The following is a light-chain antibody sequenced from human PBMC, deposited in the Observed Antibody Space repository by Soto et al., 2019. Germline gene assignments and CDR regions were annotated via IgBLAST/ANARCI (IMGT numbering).Light chain of an antibody. CDR3: QSYDSSLSGYV. J-gene: IGLJ1*01. V-gene: IGLV1-40*01. Sequence: QSVLTQPPSVSGAPGQRVTISCTGSNSNIGAGYDVHWYQQLPGTAPKLLIYGNSNRPSGAPDRFSGSKSGTSASLAITGLQAEDEADYYCQSYDSSLSGYVFGTGTKVTVL. CDR1: NSNIGAGYD. CDR2: GNS.